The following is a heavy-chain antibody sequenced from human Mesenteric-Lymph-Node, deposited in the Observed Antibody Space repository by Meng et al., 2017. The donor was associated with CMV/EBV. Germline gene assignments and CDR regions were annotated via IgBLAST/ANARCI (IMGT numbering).Heavy chain of an antibody. Sequence: SETLSLTCTVSDGSISSSSYYWGWIRQPPGKGLEWIGSIYYSGSTYYNPSLKSRATISVDTSKNQFSLKLSSVTAADTAVYFCARRLGGSSLVDYWGQGLLVTVSS. D-gene: IGHD1-26*01. CDR3: ARRLGGSSLVDY. J-gene: IGHJ4*02. V-gene: IGHV4-39*07. CDR2: IYYSGST. CDR1: DGSISSSSYY.